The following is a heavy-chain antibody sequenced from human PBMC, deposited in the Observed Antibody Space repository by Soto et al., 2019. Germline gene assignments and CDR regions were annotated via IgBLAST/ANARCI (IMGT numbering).Heavy chain of an antibody. CDR2: IYWDDDK. CDR3: AHGGYCSGGYCYGY. J-gene: IGHJ4*02. CDR1: GFSLSTREVG. Sequence: QITLKESGPTLVKPTQTLTLTCTFSGFSLSTREVGVGWIRQPPGKALEWLALIYWDDDKRYSPFLKSRLTITKDTSKNQVVLTMTNVDPVDTATYLCAHGGYCSGGYCYGYWGQGTLVNVSS. D-gene: IGHD2-15*01. V-gene: IGHV2-5*02.